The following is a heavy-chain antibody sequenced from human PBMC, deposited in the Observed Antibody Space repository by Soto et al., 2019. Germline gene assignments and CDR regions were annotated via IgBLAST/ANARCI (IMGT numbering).Heavy chain of an antibody. CDR1: GFTFSSYV. V-gene: IGHV3-23*01. J-gene: IGHJ4*02. D-gene: IGHD2-15*01. CDR2: ISAGCSST. CDR3: AKDGALGLYYFDY. Sequence: GVSLRLSCAASGFTFSSYVMSWVRQAPGKGLEWVSTISAGCSSTYYADSVKGRFTISRDNSKNTLYLQMNSLRPEDTAVYYCAKDGALGLYYFDYWGQGTLVTVSS.